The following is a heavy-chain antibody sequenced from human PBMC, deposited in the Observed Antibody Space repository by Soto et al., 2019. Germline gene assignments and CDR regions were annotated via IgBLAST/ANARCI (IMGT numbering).Heavy chain of an antibody. D-gene: IGHD6-19*01. J-gene: IGHJ4*02. V-gene: IGHV3-23*01. CDR1: GFTFSSYD. CDR2: ITGSGGST. Sequence: GGSLRLSCAASGFTFSSYDMTWVRQAPGKGLEWVSTITGSGGSTYYADSVKGRFTISRDNSKNTLYLQMNSLRAEDTAIYYCAKDRPPRLRYTSGLSDDWGQGTLVTVSS. CDR3: AKDRPPRLRYTSGLSDD.